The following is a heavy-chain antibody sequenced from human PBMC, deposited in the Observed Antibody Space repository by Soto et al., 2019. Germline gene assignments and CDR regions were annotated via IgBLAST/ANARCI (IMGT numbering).Heavy chain of an antibody. V-gene: IGHV5-10-1*01. D-gene: IGHD3-10*01. CDR2: IDPSDSYT. CDR1: GYSFTSYW. CDR3: AGFLFFVDLFPPPNYNGMDV. Sequence: GESLKISCKGSGYSFTSYWISWVRQMPGKGLEWMGRIDPSDSYTNYSPSFQGHVTISADKSISTAYLQWSSLKASDTAMYYCAGFLFFVDLFPPPNYNGMDVWGQGTTVTVSS. J-gene: IGHJ6*02.